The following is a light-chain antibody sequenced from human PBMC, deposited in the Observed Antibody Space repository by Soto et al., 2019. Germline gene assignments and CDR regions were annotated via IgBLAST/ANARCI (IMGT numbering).Light chain of an antibody. CDR2: KAS. Sequence: DIPMTQSPSTLPASIGDRVIITCRASQSVDSWLAWYQHKPGQAPKLLIYKASRLASGVPSRFSGGGSGTEFTPTINSLQSDDFATYYCQHHRSYPVTFGQGTRLEIK. CDR3: QHHRSYPVT. J-gene: IGKJ5*01. CDR1: QSVDSW. V-gene: IGKV1-5*03.